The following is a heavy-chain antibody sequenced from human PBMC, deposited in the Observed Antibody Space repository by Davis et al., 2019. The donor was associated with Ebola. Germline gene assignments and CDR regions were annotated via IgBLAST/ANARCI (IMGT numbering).Heavy chain of an antibody. V-gene: IGHV3-30*02. Sequence: GGSLRLSCAASGFSFKDYGMHWVRQAPGKGLEWVAFIWYDGRNQHYIDSVKGRFTVSRDNSKNTLYLHMNNLRLDDTALYYCAKDPAGHAAGDDFWGQGTLVTVSS. CDR2: IWYDGRNQ. D-gene: IGHD2-2*01. J-gene: IGHJ4*02. CDR3: AKDPAGHAAGDDF. CDR1: GFSFKDYG.